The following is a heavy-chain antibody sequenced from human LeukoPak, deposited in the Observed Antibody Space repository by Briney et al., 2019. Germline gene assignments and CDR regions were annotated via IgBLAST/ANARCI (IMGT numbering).Heavy chain of an antibody. D-gene: IGHD1-26*01. J-gene: IGHJ4*02. CDR2: INPNSGGA. CDR1: GYTFTGYY. Sequence: ASVKVSCKASGYTFTGYYMHWVRQAPGQGLEWMGWINPNSGGANYAQKFQGRVTMTRDTSISTAYMEPSRLRSDDTAVYYCASSGSYFPLFDYWGQGTLVTVSS. CDR3: ASSGSYFPLFDY. V-gene: IGHV1-2*02.